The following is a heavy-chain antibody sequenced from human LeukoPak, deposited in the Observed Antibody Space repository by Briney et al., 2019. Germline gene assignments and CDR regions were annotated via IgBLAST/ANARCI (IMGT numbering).Heavy chain of an antibody. V-gene: IGHV3-53*01. CDR1: GFTVSSNY. CDR2: IYSGGST. D-gene: IGHD5-24*01. J-gene: IGHJ4*02. CDR3: AREATRGEGDY. Sequence: AGGSLRLSCAASGFTVSSNYMSWVRQAPGKGLEWVSVIYSGGSTYYADSVKGRFTISRDNSKNTLYLQMNSLRAEGTAVYYCAREATRGEGDYWGQGTLVTVSS.